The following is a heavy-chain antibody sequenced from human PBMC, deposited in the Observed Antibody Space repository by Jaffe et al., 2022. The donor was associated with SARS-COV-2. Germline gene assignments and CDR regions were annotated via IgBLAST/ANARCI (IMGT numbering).Heavy chain of an antibody. D-gene: IGHD2-2*01. CDR1: GYTFTSYD. J-gene: IGHJ5*02. V-gene: IGHV1-8*01. CDR2: MNPNSGNT. Sequence: QVQLVQSGAEVKKPGASVKVSCKASGYTFTSYDINWVRQATGQGLEWMGWMNPNSGNTGYAQKFQGRVTMTRNTSISTAYMELSSLRSEDTAVYYCARDIVVVLGNWFDPWGQGTLVTVSS. CDR3: ARDIVVVLGNWFDP.